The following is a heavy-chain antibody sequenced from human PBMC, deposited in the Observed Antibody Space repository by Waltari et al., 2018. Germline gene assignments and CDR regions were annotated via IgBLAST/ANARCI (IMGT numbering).Heavy chain of an antibody. CDR3: AREIVVVVPSAMMDY. D-gene: IGHD2-2*01. Sequence: QVQLVESGGGVVQPGRSLGRSCAASGFPFSRYCLPWVRRAPDRGLEWVAFVSHDGSTKYYGDSVKGRFTISRDNSENTLSLQMNSLRPEDTAVYFCAREIVVVVPSAMMDYWGQGTLVTVSS. CDR1: GFPFSRYC. V-gene: IGHV3-30*03. CDR2: VSHDGSTK. J-gene: IGHJ4*02.